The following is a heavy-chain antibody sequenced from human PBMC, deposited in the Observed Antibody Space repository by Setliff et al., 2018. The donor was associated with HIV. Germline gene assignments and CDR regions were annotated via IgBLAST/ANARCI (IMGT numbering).Heavy chain of an antibody. Sequence: SETLSLTCTVSGDSISGYYWSWIRQPAGKGLEWIGRIYSPIISTNYNPSLKSRVTMSVDTSKNQFSLRLNSVTSADTAVYYCARRGRFMGWFDPWGQGSLVTVSS. CDR3: ARRGRFMGWFDP. D-gene: IGHD3-3*01. J-gene: IGHJ5*02. V-gene: IGHV4-4*07. CDR2: IYSPIIST. CDR1: GDSISGYY.